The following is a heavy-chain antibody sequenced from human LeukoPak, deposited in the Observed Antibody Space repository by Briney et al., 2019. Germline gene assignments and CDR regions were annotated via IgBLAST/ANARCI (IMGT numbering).Heavy chain of an antibody. V-gene: IGHV4-39*01. CDR3: ARLTSQYPTL. CDR1: GGSISSSTYY. D-gene: IGHD2-2*01. J-gene: IGHJ4*02. CDR2: IYYSGST. Sequence: SETLSLTCTVSGGSISSSTYYWGWIRRPPGKGLEWIGSIYYSGSTYYNPSLKSRVTISVDTSKNQFSLKLSSVTAADTAVYYCARLTSQYPTLWGQGTLVTVSS.